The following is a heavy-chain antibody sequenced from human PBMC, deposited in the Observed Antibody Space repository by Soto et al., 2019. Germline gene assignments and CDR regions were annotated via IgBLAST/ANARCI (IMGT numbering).Heavy chain of an antibody. CDR3: ARVEYSFGTPFLDY. D-gene: IGHD3-16*01. CDR1: GFNFGHYA. Sequence: QVQLVESGGGVVQPWRSLRLSCSASGFNFGHYAMHWVRQAPGKGLEWVAALSFDRSNEYYADSLRGRFTISRDNSKNTLYLQMTSLRAEDRAVYYCARVEYSFGTPFLDYWGQGTLVTVSS. V-gene: IGHV3-30-3*01. CDR2: LSFDRSNE. J-gene: IGHJ4*02.